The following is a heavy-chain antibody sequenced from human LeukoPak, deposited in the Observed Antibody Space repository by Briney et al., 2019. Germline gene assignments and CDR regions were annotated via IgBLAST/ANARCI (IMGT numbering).Heavy chain of an antibody. CDR2: ITSDGSNI. J-gene: IGHJ4*02. CDR1: GFTFSNFW. V-gene: IGHV3-74*01. D-gene: IGHD3-16*01. Sequence: GGSLRLSCAASGFTFSNFWLHWVRQAPGKGLEWVSRITSDGSNINYADSVQGRFTISRDSAKNTLYLQMNSLRAEDTAVYYCARGGHSSFDYWGQGALVTVSS. CDR3: ARGGHSSFDY.